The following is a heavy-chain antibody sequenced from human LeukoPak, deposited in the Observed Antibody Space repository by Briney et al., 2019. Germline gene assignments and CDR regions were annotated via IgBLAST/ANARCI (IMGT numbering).Heavy chain of an antibody. CDR3: ARDHAVTGHFDY. Sequence: PSQTLSLTCAVSGGSISSGGYSWSWIRQPPGKGLEWIGYIYHSGSTYYNPSLKSRVTISVDRSKNQFSLKLSSMTAADTAVYYCARDHAVTGHFDYWGQGTLVTVSS. D-gene: IGHD4-17*01. V-gene: IGHV4-30-2*01. J-gene: IGHJ4*02. CDR1: GGSISSGGYS. CDR2: IYHSGST.